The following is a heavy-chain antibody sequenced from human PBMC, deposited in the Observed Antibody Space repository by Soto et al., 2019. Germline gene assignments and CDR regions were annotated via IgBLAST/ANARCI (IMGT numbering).Heavy chain of an antibody. D-gene: IGHD2-2*02. J-gene: IGHJ6*02. V-gene: IGHV6-1*01. CDR2: TYYRSKWYN. Sequence: PPQTLSLTCAISGDSVSSNSAAWNWIRQSPSRGLEWLGRTYYRSKWYNDYAVSVKSRITINPDTSKNRFSLQLNSVTPEDTAVYYCARDRAYCSSTSCYTYGMDVWGQGTTVTVSS. CDR3: ARDRAYCSSTSCYTYGMDV. CDR1: GDSVSSNSAA.